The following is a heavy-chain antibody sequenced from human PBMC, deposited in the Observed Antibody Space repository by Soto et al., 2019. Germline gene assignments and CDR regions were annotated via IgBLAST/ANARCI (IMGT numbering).Heavy chain of an antibody. D-gene: IGHD2-15*01. V-gene: IGHV3-48*01. J-gene: IGHJ4*02. Sequence: EVQLVESRGGLVQPGGSLRLACAASGFTFSIYSMNWVRQAPGKGLEWVSYITGGSNTIYYADSVKGRFTISRDDAKNSLYLQMNSLRAADTAVYYRARGGSTWWYSYCRQGTLVTVSS. CDR2: ITGGSNTI. CDR1: GFTFSIYS. CDR3: ARGGSTWWYSY.